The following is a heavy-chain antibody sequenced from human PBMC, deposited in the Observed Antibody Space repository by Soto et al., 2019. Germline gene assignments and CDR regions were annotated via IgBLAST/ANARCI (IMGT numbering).Heavy chain of an antibody. CDR2: MYHNGGS. J-gene: IGHJ4*02. D-gene: IGHD2-21*01. V-gene: IGHV4-4*02. CDR1: GASISSRTW. CDR3: TCCGHDYKIDN. Sequence: QVQLQESGPGLVKPSETLSLTCAVSGASISSRTWWTWVRQSPGKGLEWIGEMYHNGGSNYNHSLKSRVAISTDTSKNQFSLTLTSVTAADTAMYYCTCCGHDYKIDNWGQGSLVTVSS.